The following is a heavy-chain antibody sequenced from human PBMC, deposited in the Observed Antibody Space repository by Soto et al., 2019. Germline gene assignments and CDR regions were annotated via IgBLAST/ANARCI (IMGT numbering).Heavy chain of an antibody. J-gene: IGHJ4*02. V-gene: IGHV3-23*01. Sequence: AGGSLRLSCAASGFTFSSYAMSWVRQAPGKGLEWVSAISGSGGSTYYADSVKGRFTISRDKSKNTLYLQMNSLRAEDTAVYYCAKLKDRYQLLCWGQGTLVTVSS. CDR2: ISGSGGST. CDR1: GFTFSSYA. CDR3: AKLKDRYQLLC. D-gene: IGHD2-2*01.